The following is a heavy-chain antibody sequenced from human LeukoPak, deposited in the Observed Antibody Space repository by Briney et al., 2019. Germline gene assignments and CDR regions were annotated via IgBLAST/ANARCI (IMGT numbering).Heavy chain of an antibody. J-gene: IGHJ2*01. CDR1: GGSISSRSFY. CDR3: ARRDWYFDL. CDR2: THNSGNT. V-gene: IGHV4-61*05. Sequence: SETLSLTCTVSGGSISSRSFYWSWIRQPPGKGLEWIGNTHNSGNTNYNPSLKSRVTISVDTSKNQFSLKLSSVTAADTAVYYCARRDWYFDLWGRGTLVTVSS.